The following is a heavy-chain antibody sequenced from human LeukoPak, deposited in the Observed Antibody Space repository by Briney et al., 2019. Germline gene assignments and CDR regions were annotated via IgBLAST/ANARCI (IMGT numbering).Heavy chain of an antibody. CDR2: INTDGSET. CDR1: GFIFNAYY. Sequence: GGSLRLSCTSSGFIFNAYYMTWVRQAAGKGREGAVAINTDGSETYYVDSVREGFTLSREKAKKSLFLQMDSLRDEDADEYYCVRAGLTHALDLWGKGTIVTVSS. V-gene: IGHV3-7*01. D-gene: IGHD1-14*01. J-gene: IGHJ3*01. CDR3: VRAGLTHALDL.